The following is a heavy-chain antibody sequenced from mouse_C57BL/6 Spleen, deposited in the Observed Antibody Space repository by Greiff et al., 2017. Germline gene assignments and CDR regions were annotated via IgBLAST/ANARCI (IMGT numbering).Heavy chain of an antibody. Sequence: QVQLQQPGAELVMPGASVKLSCKASGYTFTSYWMHWVKQRPRQGLEWIGEIDPSDSYTNYNQKFKGKSTLTVDKSSSTAYMQLSSLTSEDSAVYYCARSGDYDGVDYWGQGTTLTVSS. V-gene: IGHV1-69*01. J-gene: IGHJ2*01. D-gene: IGHD2-4*01. CDR1: GYTFTSYW. CDR2: IDPSDSYT. CDR3: ARSGDYDGVDY.